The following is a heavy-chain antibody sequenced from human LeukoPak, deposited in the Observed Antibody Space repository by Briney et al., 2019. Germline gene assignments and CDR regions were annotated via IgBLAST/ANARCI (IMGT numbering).Heavy chain of an antibody. V-gene: IGHV4-30-4*08. CDR1: GGSISSGDYY. Sequence: SETLSLTCTVSGGSISSGDYYWSWIRQPPGKGLEWIGYIHYSGSTYYNPSLKSRVTISLDTSKNQFSLKLSSVTAADTAVYYCARDRQSMTDAFDIWGQGTMVTVSS. J-gene: IGHJ3*02. CDR2: IHYSGST. D-gene: IGHD2/OR15-2a*01. CDR3: ARDRQSMTDAFDI.